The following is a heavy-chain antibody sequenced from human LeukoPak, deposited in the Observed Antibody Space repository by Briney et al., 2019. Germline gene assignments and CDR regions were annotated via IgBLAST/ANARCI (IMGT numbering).Heavy chain of an antibody. CDR3: AKYPVAYTSGWYLDY. V-gene: IGHV3-23*01. CDR1: GFTFSRNV. J-gene: IGHJ4*02. CDR2: ISGSGGST. Sequence: PGGSLRLSCAASGFTFSRNVMNWVRQAPGKGLEWVSTISGSGGSTYYADSVKGRFTISRDNFKSTLYLQMNNLRAEDTALYYCAKYPVAYTSGWYLDYWGQGTLVTVSS. D-gene: IGHD6-19*01.